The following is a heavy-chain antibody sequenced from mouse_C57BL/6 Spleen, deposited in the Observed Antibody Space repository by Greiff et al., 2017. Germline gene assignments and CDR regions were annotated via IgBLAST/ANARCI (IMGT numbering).Heavy chain of an antibody. CDR2: IYPGDGDT. V-gene: IGHV1-82*01. Sequence: LQESGPELVKPGASVKISCKASGYAFSSSWMNWVKQRPGKGLEWIGRIYPGDGDTNSNGKFTGKATLTADKSSSTADMQLSSRTSEDSAVYCCERRRVYYGSSYGGDAMDDWGQGTSVTVAS. D-gene: IGHD1-1*01. J-gene: IGHJ4*01. CDR1: GYAFSSSW. CDR3: ERRRVYYGSSYGGDAMDD.